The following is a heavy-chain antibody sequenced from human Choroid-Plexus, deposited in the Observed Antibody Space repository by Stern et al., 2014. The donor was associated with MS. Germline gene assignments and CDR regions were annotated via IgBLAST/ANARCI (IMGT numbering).Heavy chain of an antibody. J-gene: IGHJ4*02. CDR1: GFIFSSFG. CDR3: ARDRHWLTYYFDY. Sequence: VQLVQSGGGVVQPGRPLRLSCIGSGFIFSSFGMHWVRQAPGKGLEWVAFISYDGTTKYYAVSVKGRFTISRDNSNNTLWMQMSSLRPEDTAVYYCARDRHWLTYYFDYWGQGSLVTVSS. V-gene: IGHV3-30*03. CDR2: ISYDGTTK. D-gene: IGHD3-9*01.